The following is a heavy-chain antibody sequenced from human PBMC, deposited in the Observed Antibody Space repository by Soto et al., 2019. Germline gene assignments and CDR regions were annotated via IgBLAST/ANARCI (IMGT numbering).Heavy chain of an antibody. CDR3: ARRFSGYSYGYYFDY. CDR2: INPSGGST. Sequence: QVQLVQSGAEVKKPGASVKVSCKASGYSFTSYYMHWVRQAPGQGLEWMGIINPSGGSTSYAQKFQGRVTMARDTSTSTVYMELSSLRSEDTAVYYCARRFSGYSYGYYFDYWGQGTLVTVSS. J-gene: IGHJ4*02. CDR1: GYSFTSYY. D-gene: IGHD5-18*01. V-gene: IGHV1-46*01.